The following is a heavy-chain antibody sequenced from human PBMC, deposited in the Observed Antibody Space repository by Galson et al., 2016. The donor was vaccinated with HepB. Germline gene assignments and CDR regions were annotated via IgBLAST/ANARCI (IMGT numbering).Heavy chain of an antibody. CDR2: ISSSSSYI. CDR3: ARTYYDYVWGSYRQVFDAFDI. J-gene: IGHJ3*02. CDR1: GFTFDDYG. Sequence: SLRLSCAASGFTFDDYGMNWVRQAPGKGLEWVSSISSSSSYIYYADSVKGRFTISRDNAKNSLYLQMNSLRAEDTAVYYCARTYYDYVWGSYRQVFDAFDIWGQGTMVTVSS. D-gene: IGHD3-16*02. V-gene: IGHV3-21*01.